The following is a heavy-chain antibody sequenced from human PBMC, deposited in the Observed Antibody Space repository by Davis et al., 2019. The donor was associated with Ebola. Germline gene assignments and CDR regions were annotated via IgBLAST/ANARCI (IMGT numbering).Heavy chain of an antibody. J-gene: IGHJ4*02. D-gene: IGHD1-26*01. CDR1: GYTFTSYG. CDR2: ISYDGSNK. CDR3: AKDLPPSIVGATMPFDY. V-gene: IGHV3-30*18. Sequence: SCKASGYTFTSYGMHWVRQAPGKGLEWVAVISYDGSNKYYADSVKGRFTISRDNSKNTLYLQMNSLRAEDTAVYYCAKDLPPSIVGATMPFDYWGQGTLVTVSS.